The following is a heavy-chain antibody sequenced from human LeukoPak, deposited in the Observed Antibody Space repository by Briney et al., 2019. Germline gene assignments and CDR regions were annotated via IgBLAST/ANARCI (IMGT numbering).Heavy chain of an antibody. V-gene: IGHV4-59*01. CDR3: ARSTCSGGSCAIDY. CDR2: IYYSGST. J-gene: IGHJ4*02. D-gene: IGHD2-15*01. CDR1: GGSISSYY. Sequence: SETLSLTCTVSGGSISSYYWSWIRQPPGKGLDWIGYIYYSGSTNYNPSLKSRVTISVDTSKNQFSLKLSSVTAADTAVYYCARSTCSGGSCAIDYWGQGTLVTVSS.